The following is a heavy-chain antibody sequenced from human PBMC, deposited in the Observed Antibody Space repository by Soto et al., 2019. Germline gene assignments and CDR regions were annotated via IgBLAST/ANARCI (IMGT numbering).Heavy chain of an antibody. J-gene: IGHJ4*02. CDR3: SRDRSGITMIRGVADY. V-gene: IGHV3-49*03. D-gene: IGHD3-10*01. CDR1: GFTFGDYA. CDR2: IRSKAYSGTA. Sequence: GSLRLSCXASGFTFGDYAMSWFRQAPGKGLEWVGFIRSKAYSGTAEYAASVKGRFTMSRDDSKNIAYLQMNSLKTEDTAVYYCSRDRSGITMIRGVADYWGQGTLVTVSS.